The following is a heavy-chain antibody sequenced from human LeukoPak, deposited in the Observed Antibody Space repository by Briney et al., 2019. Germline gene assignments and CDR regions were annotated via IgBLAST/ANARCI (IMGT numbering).Heavy chain of an antibody. J-gene: IGHJ2*01. CDR3: ARDTGTNNWNLHFDL. D-gene: IGHD1-7*01. V-gene: IGHV3-66*01. Sequence: TGGSLRLSCAAFGFTVSSKYMSWVRQAPGKGLEWVSVIYGGGSTFYADSVKGRFTISRDNSKNTVYLQMNSLRDADTAVYYCARDTGTNNWNLHFDLWGRGTLVTVSS. CDR1: GFTVSSKY. CDR2: IYGGGST.